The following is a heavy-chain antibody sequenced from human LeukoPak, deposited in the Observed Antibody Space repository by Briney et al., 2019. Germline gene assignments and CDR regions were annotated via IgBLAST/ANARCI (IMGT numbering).Heavy chain of an antibody. CDR3: VRSSVAGRFDN. D-gene: IGHD6-19*01. Sequence: GGSLRLSCAASGFTFSSYAMSWVRQAPGKGLEWVSAISGSGGSTYYADSVKGRFTISRDNSKNTLYLQMDSLRAEDTAFYYCVRSSVAGRFDNWGQGTLVTVSS. V-gene: IGHV3-23*01. CDR2: ISGSGGST. CDR1: GFTFSSYA. J-gene: IGHJ4*02.